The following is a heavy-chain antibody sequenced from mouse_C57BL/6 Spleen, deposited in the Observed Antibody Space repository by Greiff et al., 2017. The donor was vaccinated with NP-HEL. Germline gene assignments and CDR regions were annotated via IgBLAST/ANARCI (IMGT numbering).Heavy chain of an antibody. D-gene: IGHD3-3*01. CDR2: IYPGSGST. CDR3: ARWGTGTGWFAY. J-gene: IGHJ3*01. V-gene: IGHV1-55*01. Sequence: VQLQQPGAELVKPGASVKMSCKASGYTFTSYWITWVEQRPGPGLEWIGDIYPGSGSTNYNEKFTSKATLTVDTSSSTAYRQLSSLTSEASAVYYCARWGTGTGWFAYGAKGTLVTVS. CDR1: GYTFTSYW.